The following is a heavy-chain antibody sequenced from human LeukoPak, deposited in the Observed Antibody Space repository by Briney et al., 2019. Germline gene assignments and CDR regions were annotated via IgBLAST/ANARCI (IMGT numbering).Heavy chain of an antibody. J-gene: IGHJ4*02. CDR2: INHSGST. CDR1: GGSFSGYY. V-gene: IGHV4-34*01. Sequence: KTSETLSLTCAVYGGSFSGYYWSWLRQPPGKGLEWIGEINHSGSTNYNPSLKSRVTISVDTSKNQFSLKLSSVTAADTAVYYCAREGPSPFDYWGQGTLVTVSS. CDR3: AREGPSPFDY.